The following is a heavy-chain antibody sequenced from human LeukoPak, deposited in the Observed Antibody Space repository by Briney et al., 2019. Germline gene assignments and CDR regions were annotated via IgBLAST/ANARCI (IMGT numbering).Heavy chain of an antibody. CDR3: ARDPVAAAGTSFLYYFDY. J-gene: IGHJ4*02. CDR2: ISSSSSYI. CDR1: GFTFSSYS. V-gene: IGHV3-21*01. Sequence: GGSLRLSCAASGFTFSSYSMNWVRQAPGKGLEWVSSISSSSSYIYYADSVKGRFTISRDNAKNSLYLQMNSLRAEDTAVYYCARDPVAAAGTSFLYYFDYWGQGTLVTVSS. D-gene: IGHD6-13*01.